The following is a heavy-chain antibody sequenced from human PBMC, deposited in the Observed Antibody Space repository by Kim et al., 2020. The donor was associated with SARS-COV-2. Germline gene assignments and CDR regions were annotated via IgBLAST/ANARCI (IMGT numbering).Heavy chain of an antibody. J-gene: IGHJ6*02. CDR3: ARGEDGSGSYLGGIRYYYYYGMDV. CDR2: ISSNGGST. V-gene: IGHV3-64*01. D-gene: IGHD3-10*01. Sequence: GGSLRLSCAASGFTFSSYAMHWVRQAPGKGLEYVSAISSNGGSTYYANSVKGRFTISRDNSKNTLYLQMGSLRAEDMAVYYCARGEDGSGSYLGGIRYYYYYGMDVWGQGTTVTVSS. CDR1: GFTFSSYA.